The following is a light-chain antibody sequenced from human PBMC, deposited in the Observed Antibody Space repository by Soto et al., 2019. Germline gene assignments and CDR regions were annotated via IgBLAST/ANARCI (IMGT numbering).Light chain of an antibody. J-gene: IGLJ1*01. CDR2: ANS. V-gene: IGLV1-40*01. Sequence: QSVLTQPPSVSGAPGQRVTISCTGSSSNIGANYDVHWYQQRPGTAPKLLIFANSNRPSGVPDRFSGSKSGTSASLVITGLQAEDEGDYYCQSYDSTLSARYVFGTGTKVIVL. CDR1: SSNIGANYD. CDR3: QSYDSTLSARYV.